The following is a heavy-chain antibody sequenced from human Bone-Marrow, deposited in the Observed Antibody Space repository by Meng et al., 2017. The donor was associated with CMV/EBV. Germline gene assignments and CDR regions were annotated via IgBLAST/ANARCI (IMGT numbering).Heavy chain of an antibody. CDR2: INPNSGGT. D-gene: IGHD3-10*01. CDR3: ARALRITMVRGATFDY. V-gene: IGHV1-2*02. Sequence: ASVKVSCKASGYTFTGYYMHWVRQAPGQGLEWMGWINPNSGGTNYAQKFQGRVTMTRDTSISTVYMELSSLRSEDTAVYYCARALRITMVRGATFDYWGQGTLVTVSS. CDR1: GYTFTGYY. J-gene: IGHJ4*02.